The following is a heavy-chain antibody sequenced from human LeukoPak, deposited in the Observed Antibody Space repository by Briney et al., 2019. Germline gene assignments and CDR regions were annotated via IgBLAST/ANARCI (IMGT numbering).Heavy chain of an antibody. Sequence: GGSLRLSCAASGFTFSSYSMNWVRQAPGKGREGVSYISSSSSTIYYADSVKGRFTMSRDNAKSSLYLQMNSLRAEDTAVYYCAREGPIVVVVAADAFDIWGQGTMVTVSS. CDR2: ISSSSSTI. D-gene: IGHD2-15*01. J-gene: IGHJ3*02. CDR3: AREGPIVVVVAADAFDI. CDR1: GFTFSSYS. V-gene: IGHV3-48*01.